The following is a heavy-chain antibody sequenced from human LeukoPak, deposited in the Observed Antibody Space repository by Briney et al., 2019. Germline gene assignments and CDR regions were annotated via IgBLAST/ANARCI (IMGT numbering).Heavy chain of an antibody. CDR1: GGSISSSSYY. V-gene: IGHV3-74*01. D-gene: IGHD5-24*01. CDR2: ISHDGFI. J-gene: IGHJ4*02. CDR3: ARDWVYKIDY. Sequence: ETLSLTCTVSGGSISSSSYYWGWIRQPPGKGLVWVSRISHDGFISYADSVKGRFTISRDNAKNTLILQMNSLRAEDTAVYYCARDWVYKIDYWGRGTLVTVSS.